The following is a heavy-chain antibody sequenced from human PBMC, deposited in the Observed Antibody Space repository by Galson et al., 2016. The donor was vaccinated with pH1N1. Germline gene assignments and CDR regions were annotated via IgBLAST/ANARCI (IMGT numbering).Heavy chain of an antibody. CDR3: ANQQPHFEWLEWYLYY. V-gene: IGHV3-23*01. CDR2: ISGSGVST. Sequence: SLRLSCAASGFTFSSYAMSWVRQAPGKGLEWVSAISGSGVSTYYADSVKGRFTISRDNSKNTLFLQMNSLRAEDTAVYYWANQQPHFEWLEWYLYYWGQGTLVTVSS. D-gene: IGHD3-9*01. J-gene: IGHJ4*02. CDR1: GFTFSSYA.